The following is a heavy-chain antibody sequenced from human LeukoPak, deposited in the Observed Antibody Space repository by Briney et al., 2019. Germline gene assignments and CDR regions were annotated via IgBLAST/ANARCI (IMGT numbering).Heavy chain of an antibody. CDR1: GFTLRSYT. Sequence: GGSLRLSCAASGFTLRSYTMNWVRQAPGKGLEWVSSISSGGTYKYYADSVKGRFTISRDNAQNSLYLQMNSLRAEDSSVYYCARPTTVTTISADAFDIWGQGTMVTVSS. CDR2: ISSGGTYK. D-gene: IGHD4-17*01. CDR3: ARPTTVTTISADAFDI. J-gene: IGHJ3*02. V-gene: IGHV3-21*01.